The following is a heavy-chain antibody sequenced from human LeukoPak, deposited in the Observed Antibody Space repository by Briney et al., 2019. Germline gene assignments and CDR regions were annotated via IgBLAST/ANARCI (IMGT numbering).Heavy chain of an antibody. CDR1: GFTFSSYG. V-gene: IGHV3-30*02. Sequence: PGGSLRLSCAASGFTFSSYGMHWVRQAPGKGLEWVAFIRYDGSNKYYADSVKGRFTISRDNAKNSLYLQMNSLRAEDTALYYCARDMDIVGTFDPWGQGTLVTVSS. D-gene: IGHD2-2*03. CDR2: IRYDGSNK. CDR3: ARDMDIVGTFDP. J-gene: IGHJ5*02.